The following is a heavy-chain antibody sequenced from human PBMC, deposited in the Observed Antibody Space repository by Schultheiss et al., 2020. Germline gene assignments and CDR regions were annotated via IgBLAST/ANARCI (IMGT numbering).Heavy chain of an antibody. V-gene: IGHV2-70*01. Sequence: SGPTLVKPTQTLTLTCTFSGFSLSTSGVGVGWIRQPPGKALEWLALIDWDDDKYYSTSLKTRLTISKDTSKNQVVLTMTNMDPVDTATYYCARTYYYGSGSYGFVDYWGQGTLVTVSS. CDR3: ARTYYYGSGSYGFVDY. CDR1: GFSLSTSGVG. J-gene: IGHJ4*02. D-gene: IGHD3-10*01. CDR2: IDWDDDK.